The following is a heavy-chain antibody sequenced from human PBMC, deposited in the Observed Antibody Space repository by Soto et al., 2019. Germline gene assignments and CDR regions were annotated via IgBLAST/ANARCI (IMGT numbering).Heavy chain of an antibody. Sequence: PGGSLRLSCAASGFTFSSYSMNWVRQAPGKGLEWVSSISSSSSYIYYADSVKGRFTISRDNAKNSLYLQMNSLRAEDTAVYYCARDWDTAMVNYYYYYGMDVWGQGTTVTVSS. CDR3: ARDWDTAMVNYYYYYGMDV. D-gene: IGHD5-18*01. V-gene: IGHV3-21*01. CDR2: ISSSSSYI. CDR1: GFTFSSYS. J-gene: IGHJ6*02.